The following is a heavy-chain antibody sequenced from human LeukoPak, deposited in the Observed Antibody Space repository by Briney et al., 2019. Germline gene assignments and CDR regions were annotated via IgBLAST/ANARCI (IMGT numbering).Heavy chain of an antibody. Sequence: ASVTVSFKPTGYSFTAYYIFWMRQAPGQGLACMGWINLYNGATKYAQRFQSRVTMTRDTSISTAYMELSRPRSDDTATYYCASWAGGNEPVASFDYWGQGTLVTVSS. D-gene: IGHD1-14*01. CDR2: INLYNGAT. CDR1: GYSFTAYY. CDR3: ASWAGGNEPVASFDY. J-gene: IGHJ4*02. V-gene: IGHV1-2*02.